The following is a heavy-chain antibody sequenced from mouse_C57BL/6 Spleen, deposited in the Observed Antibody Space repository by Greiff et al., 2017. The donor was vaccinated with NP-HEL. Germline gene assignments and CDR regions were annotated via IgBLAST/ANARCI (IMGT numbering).Heavy chain of an antibody. D-gene: IGHD3-1*01. CDR1: GYTFTSYW. CDR3: ARSGGSTFWVDY. Sequence: VQLQQPGAELVMPGASVKLSCKASGYTFTSYWMHWVKQRPGQGLEWIGEIDPSDSYTNYNQKFKGKSTLTVDKSSSTAYMQLSSLTSEDSAVYYCARSGGSTFWVDYWGQGTSVTVSS. J-gene: IGHJ4*01. CDR2: IDPSDSYT. V-gene: IGHV1-69*01.